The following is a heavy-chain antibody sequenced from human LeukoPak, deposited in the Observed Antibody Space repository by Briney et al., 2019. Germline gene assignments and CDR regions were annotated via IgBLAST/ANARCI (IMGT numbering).Heavy chain of an antibody. J-gene: IGHJ3*02. D-gene: IGHD3-22*01. CDR3: VRDSRETYYYDSRCGADAFAM. CDR1: GYTFTSCY. Sequence: ASVKVSCKASGYTFTSCYMQWVRQAPGQGLEWMGIINPSGGSTSYAQKFQGRVTMTRDTSTSTVYMELSSLRSEDTGGCDCVRDSRETYYYDSRCGADAFAMWGPGAMVTVSS. V-gene: IGHV1-46*01. CDR2: INPSGGST.